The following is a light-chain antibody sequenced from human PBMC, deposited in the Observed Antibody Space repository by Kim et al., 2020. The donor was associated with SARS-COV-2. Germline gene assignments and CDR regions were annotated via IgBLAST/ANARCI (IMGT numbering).Light chain of an antibody. J-gene: IGKJ2*01. Sequence: SVSPGERATRSCRASQSVSSNLAWYQQKPGQAPRLLIYGASTRATGIPARFSGSGSGTEFTLTISSLQSEDFAVYYCQQYNNWRRTFGQGTKLEI. CDR1: QSVSSN. V-gene: IGKV3-15*01. CDR3: QQYNNWRRT. CDR2: GAS.